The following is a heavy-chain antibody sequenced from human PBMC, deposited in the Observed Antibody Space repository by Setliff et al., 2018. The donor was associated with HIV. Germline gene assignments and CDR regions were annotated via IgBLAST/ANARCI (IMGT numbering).Heavy chain of an antibody. D-gene: IGHD1-26*01. Sequence: SCSASGFQFTPYVFHWVRQAPGKGLEWVAVIWYDGSNKYYEDSVKGRFTISRDDSKNTVYLQMSSLRVEDTAMYFCVRELGMTSDFWGQKTLVTVSS. CDR2: IWYDGSNK. CDR1: GFQFTPYV. CDR3: VRELGMTSDF. J-gene: IGHJ4*02. V-gene: IGHV3-33*08.